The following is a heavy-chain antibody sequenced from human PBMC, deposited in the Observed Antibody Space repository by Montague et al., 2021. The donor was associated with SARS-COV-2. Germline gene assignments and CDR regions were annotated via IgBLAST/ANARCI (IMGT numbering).Heavy chain of an antibody. V-gene: IGHV2-70*01. CDR2: IDWDDDK. Sequence: PALVKPTQTLTLTCTFSGFSLSTSGMCVGWIRQPPGKALEWLALIDWDDDKYYSTSLKTSLTISKDTSKNQVVLTMTNMDPVDTATYYCARIRDYDILTGSYSGFDYWGQGTLVTVSS. J-gene: IGHJ4*02. CDR1: GFSLSTSGMC. D-gene: IGHD3-9*01. CDR3: ARIRDYDILTGSYSGFDY.